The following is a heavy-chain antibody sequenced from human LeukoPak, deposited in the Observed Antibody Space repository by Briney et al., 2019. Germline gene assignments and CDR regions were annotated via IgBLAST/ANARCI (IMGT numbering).Heavy chain of an antibody. J-gene: IGHJ4*02. CDR2: ISGSGGTT. CDR3: AKDMKGTKSWYDGAQGIIDY. Sequence: PGGSLRLSCAASGFTFSSYGMSWVRQAPGKGLEWVSGISGSGGTTYYADSVKGRFTISRDNSKNTLYLQMNSLRAEDTAVYYCAKDMKGTKSWYDGAQGIIDYWGQGTLVTVSS. D-gene: IGHD6-13*01. CDR1: GFTFSSYG. V-gene: IGHV3-23*01.